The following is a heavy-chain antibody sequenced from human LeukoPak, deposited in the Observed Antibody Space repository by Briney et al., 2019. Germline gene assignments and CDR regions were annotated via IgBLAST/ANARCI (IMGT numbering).Heavy chain of an antibody. J-gene: IGHJ6*02. CDR2: ISAYNSNT. CDR1: GYTFTSYG. CDR3: ARDPGCSGGSCYLITYYYYYGMDV. V-gene: IGHV1-18*01. D-gene: IGHD2-15*01. Sequence: ASVKVSCKASGYTFTSYGISWVRQAPGQGLEWMGWISAYNSNTNYAQKLQSRVTMTTDTSTSTAYMELRSLRSDDTAVYYCARDPGCSGGSCYLITYYYYYGMDVWGQGTTVTVSS.